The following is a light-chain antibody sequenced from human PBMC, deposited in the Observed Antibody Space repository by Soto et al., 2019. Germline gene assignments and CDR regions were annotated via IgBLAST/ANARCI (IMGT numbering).Light chain of an antibody. CDR3: QQHANYPIT. CDR2: RAS. Sequence: DIQMTQSPSSLSASWGDRVTITYRASQYISTYLNWYQQRPGKAPNLLIDRASTLETGVPSRFSGSASGTEFTLTISSLQPDDFATYYCQQHANYPITFGGGTKVDI. J-gene: IGKJ4*01. V-gene: IGKV1-5*03. CDR1: QYISTY.